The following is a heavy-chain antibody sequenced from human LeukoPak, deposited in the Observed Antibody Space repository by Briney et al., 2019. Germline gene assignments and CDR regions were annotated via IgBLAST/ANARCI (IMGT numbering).Heavy chain of an antibody. CDR2: IRSKANSYAT. V-gene: IGHV3-73*01. Sequence: PGGSLRLSCAASGFTFSGSAMHWVRQASGKGLEWVGRIRSKANSYATAYAASVKGRFTISRDDSKNTAYLQMNSLRAEDTAVYYCARDGYYYGSGSYYKVDFDYWGQGTLVTVSS. CDR1: GFTFSGSA. D-gene: IGHD3-10*01. J-gene: IGHJ4*02. CDR3: ARDGYYYGSGSYYKVDFDY.